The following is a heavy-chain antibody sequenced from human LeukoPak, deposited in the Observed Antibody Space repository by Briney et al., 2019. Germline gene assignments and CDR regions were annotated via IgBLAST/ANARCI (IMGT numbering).Heavy chain of an antibody. CDR3: ARGRVDTAMVQFDP. Sequence: PSQTLSLTCAVSGGSISSGGYYWSWIRQPPGKGLEWIGYIYYSGSTNYNPSLKSRVTISVDTSKNQFSLKLSSVTAADTAVYYCARGRVDTAMVQFDPWGQGTLVTVSS. D-gene: IGHD5-18*01. J-gene: IGHJ5*02. V-gene: IGHV4-61*08. CDR2: IYYSGST. CDR1: GGSISSGGYY.